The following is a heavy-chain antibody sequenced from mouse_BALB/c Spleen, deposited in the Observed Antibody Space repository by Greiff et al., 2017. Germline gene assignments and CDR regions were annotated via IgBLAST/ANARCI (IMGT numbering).Heavy chain of an antibody. V-gene: IGHV1-7*01. CDR3: ARRLGGNPFAY. Sequence: QVQLQQSGAELAKPGASVKMSCKASGYTFTSYWMHWVKQRPGQGLEWIGYINPSTGYTEYNQKFKDKATLTADKSSSTAHMQLSSLTSEDSAVYYCARRLGGNPFAYWGQGTLVTVSA. CDR2: INPSTGYT. D-gene: IGHD2-1*01. J-gene: IGHJ3*01. CDR1: GYTFTSYW.